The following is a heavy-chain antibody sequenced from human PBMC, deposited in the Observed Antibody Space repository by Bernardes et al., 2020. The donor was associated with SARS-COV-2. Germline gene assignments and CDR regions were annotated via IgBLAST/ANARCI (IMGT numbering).Heavy chain of an antibody. CDR3: AKGRAVAGTWGGAFDI. CDR2: ISWNSGSI. CDR1: GFTFDDYA. Sequence: GGSLRLSCAASGFTFDDYAMHWVRQAPGKGLEWVSGISWNSGSIGYADSVKGRFTISRDNAKNSLYLQMNSLRAEDTALYYCAKGRAVAGTWGGAFDIWGQGTMVTVSS. J-gene: IGHJ3*02. V-gene: IGHV3-9*01. D-gene: IGHD6-19*01.